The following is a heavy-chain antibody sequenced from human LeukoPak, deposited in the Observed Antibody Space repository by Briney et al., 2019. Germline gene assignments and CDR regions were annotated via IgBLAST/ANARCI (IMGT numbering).Heavy chain of an antibody. Sequence: GGSLRLSCAASGFTFSRYNMDWVRQAPGKGLEWVSSISTSSSYIYYADSVKGRFTISRDNAKNSLYLQMNSLRAEDTAVYYCARDDYSSSSRANYYYYYYMDVWGKGTTVTVSS. CDR3: ARDDYSSSSRANYYYYYYMDV. CDR1: GFTFSRYN. CDR2: ISTSSSYI. D-gene: IGHD6-6*01. J-gene: IGHJ6*03. V-gene: IGHV3-21*01.